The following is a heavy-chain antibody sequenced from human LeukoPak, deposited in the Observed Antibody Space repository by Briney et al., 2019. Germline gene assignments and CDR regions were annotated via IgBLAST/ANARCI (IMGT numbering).Heavy chain of an antibody. J-gene: IGHJ4*02. Sequence: PSQTLSLTCTVSGGSISSGGYYWSWIRQHPGKGLEWIGYIYYSGSTYYNPSLKSRVTISVDTSKNQFSLKLSSVTAADTAVYYCAGLGGGDSSGYCHLDYWGQGTLVTVSS. CDR1: GGSISSGGYY. CDR2: IYYSGST. V-gene: IGHV4-31*03. D-gene: IGHD3-22*01. CDR3: AGLGGGDSSGYCHLDY.